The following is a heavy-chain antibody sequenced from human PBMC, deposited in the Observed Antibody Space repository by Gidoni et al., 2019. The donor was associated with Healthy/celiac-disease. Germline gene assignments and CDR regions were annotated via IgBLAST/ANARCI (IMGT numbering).Heavy chain of an antibody. D-gene: IGHD4-17*01. CDR3: ARDGVYGDFLGY. CDR2: ISSSSSYI. J-gene: IGHJ4*02. CDR1: GFTFSRYS. Sequence: EVQLVESGGGLVKTGGSLRFSCAASGFTFSRYSMNWVRQAPGKGLEWVSSISSSSSYIYYADSVKGRFTISRDNAKNSRYLQMNSLRAEDTAVYYCARDGVYGDFLGYWGQVTLVTVSS. V-gene: IGHV3-21*01.